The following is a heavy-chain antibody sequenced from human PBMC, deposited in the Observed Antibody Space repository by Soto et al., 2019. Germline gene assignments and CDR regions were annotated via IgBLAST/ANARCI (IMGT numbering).Heavy chain of an antibody. V-gene: IGHV3-30*18. J-gene: IGHJ5*02. CDR2: ISYDGSNK. CDR1: GFTFSSYG. Sequence: GGSLRLSCAASGFTFSSYGMHWVRQAPGKGLEWVAVISYDGSNKYYADSVKGRFTISRDNSKNTLYLQMNSLRAEDTAVYYCAKDRIAAAVHNWFDPWGQGTLVTVSS. CDR3: AKDRIAAAVHNWFDP. D-gene: IGHD6-13*01.